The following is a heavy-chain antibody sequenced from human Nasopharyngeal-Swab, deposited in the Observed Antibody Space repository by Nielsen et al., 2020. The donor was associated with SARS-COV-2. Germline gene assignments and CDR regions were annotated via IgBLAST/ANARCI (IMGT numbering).Heavy chain of an antibody. CDR2: IYSKTDGGTT. J-gene: IGHJ6*03. CDR1: GFTFNNDW. Sequence: GGSLRLSCAASGFTFNNDWMSWLRQAPGKGLEWVGRIYSKTDGGTTDYAAPVKDRFTTSRDDSKNTLYLQMNSLKTEDTAVYYCWINCTRAKCYVPDSLGYYYMDVWGKGTTVTVSS. D-gene: IGHD2-2*01. CDR3: WINCTRAKCYVPDSLGYYYMDV. V-gene: IGHV3-15*01.